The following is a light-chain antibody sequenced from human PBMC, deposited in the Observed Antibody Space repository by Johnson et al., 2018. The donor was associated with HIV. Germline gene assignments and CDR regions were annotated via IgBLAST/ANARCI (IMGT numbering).Light chain of an antibody. CDR3: GTWDGSLSGYV. V-gene: IGLV1-51*02. CDR1: SSNIGNNY. Sequence: QSVLTQPPSVSAAPGQKVTISCSGSSSNIGNNYVSWYQQFPGTAPKLLIYENNKRPSGIPDRFSGSKSGTSATLGITGLQTGDEADYYCGTWDGSLSGYVFGTGTKVTVL. J-gene: IGLJ1*01. CDR2: ENN.